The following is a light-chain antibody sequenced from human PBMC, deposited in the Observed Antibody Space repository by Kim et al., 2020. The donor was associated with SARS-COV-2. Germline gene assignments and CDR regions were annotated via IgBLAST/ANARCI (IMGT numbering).Light chain of an antibody. V-gene: IGKV1-39*01. CDR2: DLY. Sequence: ASVGDRVTITSRTSRSVSNYLNWYQVKPGKAPTLLIYDLYSLQSGVPSRFRGGGYGTAFTLTISSLQPEDFGTYYCQQTYRSPHTFGQGTRLEIK. CDR3: QQTYRSPHT. CDR1: RSVSNY. J-gene: IGKJ5*01.